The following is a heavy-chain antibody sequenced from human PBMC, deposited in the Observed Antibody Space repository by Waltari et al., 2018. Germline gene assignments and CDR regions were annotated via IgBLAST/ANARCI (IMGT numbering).Heavy chain of an antibody. CDR2: INHSGST. D-gene: IGHD6-13*01. CDR3: ARAPYSSSWTVRWFDP. Sequence: QVQLQQWGAGLLKPSETLSLTCAVYGGSFSCYSWTWIRQSQGKGLECIGEINHSGSTNYNPYHESRVTISVDTSKSQFSLNLRSVTAADTAVYYCARAPYSSSWTVRWFDPWGQGIPVTVSS. V-gene: IGHV4-34*01. J-gene: IGHJ5*02. CDR1: GGSFSCYS.